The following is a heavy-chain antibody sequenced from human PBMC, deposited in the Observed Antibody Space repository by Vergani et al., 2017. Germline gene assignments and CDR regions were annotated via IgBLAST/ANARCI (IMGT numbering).Heavy chain of an antibody. D-gene: IGHD2-2*01. CDR1: GFTFSNAW. J-gene: IGHJ4*02. Sequence: EVQLVESGGGLVKPGGSLRLSCAASGFTFSNAWMSWVRQAPGKGLEWVGRIKSKTDGWTTDYAAPVKGRFTISRDDSKNTLSLHMNSLKTEDTAVYYCTTDPAQYQDYWGQGTLVTVSS. CDR3: TTDPAQYQDY. CDR2: IKSKTDGWTT. V-gene: IGHV3-15*01.